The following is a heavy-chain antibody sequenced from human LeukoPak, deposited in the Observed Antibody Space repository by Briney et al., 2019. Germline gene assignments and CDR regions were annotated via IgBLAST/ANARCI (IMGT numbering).Heavy chain of an antibody. D-gene: IGHD3-22*01. CDR2: ISSSSDYI. CDR1: GFIFTTYS. J-gene: IGHJ5*02. CDR3: ARDLGQYYDTSDNWFDP. V-gene: IGHV3-21*01. Sequence: GGSLRLSCAASGFIFTTYSMNWVRQAPGKGLEWVSSISSSSDYIYYADSVKGRFTISRDNAKNTLNLQMNSLRAEDTAVYYCARDLGQYYDTSDNWFDPWGQGTLVTVSS.